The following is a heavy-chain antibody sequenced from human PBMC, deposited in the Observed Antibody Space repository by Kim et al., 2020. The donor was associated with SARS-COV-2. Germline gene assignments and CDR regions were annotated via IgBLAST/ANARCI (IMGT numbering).Heavy chain of an antibody. CDR3: AKAVARDGYNYVGFDY. CDR2: ISYDGSNK. CDR1: GFTFSSYG. V-gene: IGHV3-30*18. Sequence: GGSLRLSCAASGFTFSSYGMHWVRQAPGKGLEWVAVISYDGSNKYYADSVKGRFTISRDNSKNTLYLQMNSLRAEDTAVYYCAKAVARDGYNYVGFDYWGQGTLVTVSS. J-gene: IGHJ4*02. D-gene: IGHD5-12*01.